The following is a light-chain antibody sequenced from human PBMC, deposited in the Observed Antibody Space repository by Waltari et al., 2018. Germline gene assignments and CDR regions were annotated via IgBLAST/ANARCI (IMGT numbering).Light chain of an antibody. V-gene: IGKV3-15*01. Sequence: EVVMTQSPDTLSVSPGGRATLSCRASQSIATNLAWYQQRRAQAPRLLIFDSSTRATSISGRFSGSGSGTEFTLTISSLQSDDSAVYYCQRYNRWPPITFGQGTRLEIK. CDR1: QSIATN. J-gene: IGKJ5*01. CDR2: DSS. CDR3: QRYNRWPPIT.